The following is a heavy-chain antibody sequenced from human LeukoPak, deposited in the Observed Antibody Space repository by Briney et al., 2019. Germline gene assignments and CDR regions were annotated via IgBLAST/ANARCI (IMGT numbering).Heavy chain of an antibody. V-gene: IGHV4-34*01. CDR1: GGSFSGYY. CDR3: ARAYDSSGYPPFDY. Sequence: SETLSLTCAAYGGSFSGYYWSWIRQPPGKGLGWIGEINHSGSTYYNPSLKSRVTIPVDTSKNQFSLKLSSVTAADTAVYYCARAYDSSGYPPFDYWGQGTLVTVSS. CDR2: INHSGST. J-gene: IGHJ4*02. D-gene: IGHD3-22*01.